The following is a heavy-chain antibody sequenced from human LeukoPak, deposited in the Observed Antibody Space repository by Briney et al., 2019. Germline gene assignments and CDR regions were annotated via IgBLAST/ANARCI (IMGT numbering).Heavy chain of an antibody. D-gene: IGHD3-3*01. CDR2: INPNSGGT. CDR1: GYTFTGYY. V-gene: IGHV1-2*02. Sequence: ASVKVSCKASGYTFTGYYMRWVRQAPGQGLEWMGWINPNSGGTNYAQKFQGRVTMTRDTSISTAYMELSRLRSDDTAVYYCARDRSWAVWSGYYKGPYGMDVWGQGTTVTVSS. J-gene: IGHJ6*02. CDR3: ARDRSWAVWSGYYKGPYGMDV.